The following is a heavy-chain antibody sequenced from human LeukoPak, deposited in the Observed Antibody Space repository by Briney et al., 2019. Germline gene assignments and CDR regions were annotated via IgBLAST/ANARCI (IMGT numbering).Heavy chain of an antibody. Sequence: ASVKVSCKASGYTFTSYGISWVRQAPGQGLEWMGWISAYNGNTNYAQKLQGRVTMTTDTSTSTAYMELRSPRSDDTAVYYCARDLMAAADHGGSSYYYGMDVWGQGTTVTVSS. CDR3: ARDLMAAADHGGSSYYYGMDV. CDR2: ISAYNGNT. J-gene: IGHJ6*02. V-gene: IGHV1-18*01. CDR1: GYTFTSYG. D-gene: IGHD6-13*01.